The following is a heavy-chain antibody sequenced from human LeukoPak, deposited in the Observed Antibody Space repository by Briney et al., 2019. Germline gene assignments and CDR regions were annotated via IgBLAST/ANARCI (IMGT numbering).Heavy chain of an antibody. CDR1: GFTFSSYS. D-gene: IGHD3-3*01. V-gene: IGHV3-21*01. CDR2: VSSGSSYI. CDR3: ARWSGYTVDY. Sequence: GGSLRLSCAASGFTFSSYSMNWVRQAPGKGLEWVSSVSSGSSYIYYADSVKGRFTISRDNAKNSLYLQMNSLRAEDTAVYYCARWSGYTVDYWGQGTPVTVSS. J-gene: IGHJ4*02.